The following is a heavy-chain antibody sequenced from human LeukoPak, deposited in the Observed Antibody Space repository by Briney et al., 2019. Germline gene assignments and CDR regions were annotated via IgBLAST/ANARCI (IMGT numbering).Heavy chain of an antibody. CDR2: ISSSSSYI. J-gene: IGHJ3*02. CDR3: ARGGSGGATIGAFDI. D-gene: IGHD1-26*01. Sequence: GGSLRLSCAASGFTFSSYSMNWVRQAPGKGPEWVSSISSSSSYIYYADSVKGRFTISRDNAKNSLYLQMNSLRAEDTAVYYCARGGSGGATIGAFDIWGQGTMVTVSS. V-gene: IGHV3-21*01. CDR1: GFTFSSYS.